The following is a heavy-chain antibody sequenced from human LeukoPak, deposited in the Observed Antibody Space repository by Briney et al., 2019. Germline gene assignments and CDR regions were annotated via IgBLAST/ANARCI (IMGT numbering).Heavy chain of an antibody. CDR3: ARGLRDRYGMDV. CDR1: GFTFDTYW. V-gene: IGHV3-74*01. CDR2: IHRDGNNI. J-gene: IGHJ6*02. Sequence: GGSLRLSCAASGFTFDTYWMHWVRQAPGKGLVWVSRIHRDGNNINYADFVQGRFIVSRDNAKNTLYLQMHSLRVEDTAMYYCARGLRDRYGMDVWGQGTTVTVSS.